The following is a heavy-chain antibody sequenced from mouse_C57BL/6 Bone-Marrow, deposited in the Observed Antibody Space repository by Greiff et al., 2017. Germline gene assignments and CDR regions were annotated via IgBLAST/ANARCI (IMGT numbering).Heavy chain of an antibody. J-gene: IGHJ1*03. CDR3: TTSHWYFDV. CDR2: IDPENGDT. Sequence: EVQLQQSGAELVRPGASVKLSCTASGFNIKDDYMHWVKQRPEQGLEWIGWIDPENGDTEYASKFQGKATITADTSSNTAYLQLSSLTSEDTAVYYCTTSHWYFDVWGTGTTLTVSS. CDR1: GFNIKDDY. V-gene: IGHV14-4*01.